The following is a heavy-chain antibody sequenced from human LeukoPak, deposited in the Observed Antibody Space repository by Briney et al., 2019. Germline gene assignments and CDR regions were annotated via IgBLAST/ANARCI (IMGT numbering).Heavy chain of an antibody. J-gene: IGHJ4*02. CDR3: ARDPNGSGSYNFDY. D-gene: IGHD3-10*01. Sequence: PGGSLRLSCAASGFTFSSYAMPWVRQAPGKGLEWVAVISYDGSNKYYADSVKGRFTISRDNSKNTLYLQMNGLRAEDTAVYYCARDPNGSGSYNFDYWGQGTLVTVSS. CDR2: ISYDGSNK. CDR1: GFTFSSYA. V-gene: IGHV3-30-3*01.